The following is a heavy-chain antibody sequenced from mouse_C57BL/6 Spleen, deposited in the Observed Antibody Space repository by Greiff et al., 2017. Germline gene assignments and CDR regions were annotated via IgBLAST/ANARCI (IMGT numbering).Heavy chain of an antibody. V-gene: IGHV1-82*01. CDR3: VSSYYGRSSPFDY. Sequence: QVQLKESGPELVKPGASVKISCKASGYAFSSSWMNWVKQRPGKGLEWIGRIYPGGGDTYYNGKFKGKATLTADKSSSTAYMQLSILTSEYSAVYFCVSSYYGRSSPFDYWGQGTTLTVSS. J-gene: IGHJ2*01. D-gene: IGHD1-1*02. CDR2: IYPGGGDT. CDR1: GYAFSSSW.